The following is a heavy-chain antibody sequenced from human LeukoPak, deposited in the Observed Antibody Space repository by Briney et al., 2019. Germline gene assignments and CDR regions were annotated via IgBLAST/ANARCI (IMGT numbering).Heavy chain of an antibody. D-gene: IGHD2-2*01. Sequence: SETPSLTCAVYGGSFSGYYWSWIRQPPGKGLEWIGEINHSGSTNYNPSLKSRVTISVDTSKNQFSLKLSSVTAADTAVYYCARGGSVGPAAHGGTQPSNWFDPWGQGTLVTVSS. CDR3: ARGGSVGPAAHGGTQPSNWFDP. V-gene: IGHV4-34*01. J-gene: IGHJ5*02. CDR2: INHSGST. CDR1: GGSFSGYY.